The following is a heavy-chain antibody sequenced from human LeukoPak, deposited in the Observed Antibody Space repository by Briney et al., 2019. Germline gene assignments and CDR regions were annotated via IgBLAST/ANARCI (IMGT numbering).Heavy chain of an antibody. Sequence: PGGSLRLSCAASGFTFSSYAMSWVRQAPGKGLEWVSLITASAGTTYYADSVKGRFTISRDNSKNTLFLQMNSLRAEDTALYYCAKDPASGYCTGGTCYDSPFDYWGQGTLVTVSS. J-gene: IGHJ4*02. V-gene: IGHV3-23*01. CDR2: ITASAGTT. CDR1: GFTFSSYA. CDR3: AKDPASGYCTGGTCYDSPFDY. D-gene: IGHD2-15*01.